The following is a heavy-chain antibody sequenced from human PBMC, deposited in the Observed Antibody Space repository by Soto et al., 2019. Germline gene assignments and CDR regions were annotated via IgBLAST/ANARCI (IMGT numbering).Heavy chain of an antibody. V-gene: IGHV4-31*01. CDR1: GGSISSGGYY. J-gene: IGHJ5*02. Sequence: QVQLQESGPGLVKPSQTLSLTCTVSGGSISSGGYYWSWIRQHPGKGLEWIGYIYYSGSTYYNPSLKSLVTISVDTSKNQFSLKLSSVTAADTAVYYCARGHRITIFGVVADNWFDPWGQGTLVTVSS. CDR3: ARGHRITIFGVVADNWFDP. CDR2: IYYSGST. D-gene: IGHD3-3*01.